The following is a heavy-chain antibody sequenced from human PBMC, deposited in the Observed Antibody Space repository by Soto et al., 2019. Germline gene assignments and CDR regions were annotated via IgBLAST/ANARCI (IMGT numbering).Heavy chain of an antibody. CDR1: GGSISSYY. V-gene: IGHV4-59*08. CDR2: IFYTGST. D-gene: IGHD6-19*01. J-gene: IGHJ6*02. Sequence: PSETLSLTCTVSGGSISSYYWSWLRKPPGKGLEWIGYIFYTGSTDYNPSLKSRVTISIDTSKNQFSLKLSSVTAADTAVYYCARRIAVAGYYYYNGMDVWGQGTTVTV. CDR3: ARRIAVAGYYYYNGMDV.